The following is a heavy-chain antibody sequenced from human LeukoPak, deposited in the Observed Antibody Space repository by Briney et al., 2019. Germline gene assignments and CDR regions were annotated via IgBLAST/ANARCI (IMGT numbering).Heavy chain of an antibody. CDR1: GFTFSSYR. Sequence: GGSLRLSCAASGFTFSSYRMHWVRQAPGKGLVWVSRINSDGTLISYADSVKGRLTISRDNAKNTLYLQMNSLRAEDTAVYYCARVGGESLRWFDPWGQGTLVTVSS. CDR3: ARVGGESLRWFDP. V-gene: IGHV3-74*01. CDR2: INSDGTLI. J-gene: IGHJ5*02. D-gene: IGHD3-10*01.